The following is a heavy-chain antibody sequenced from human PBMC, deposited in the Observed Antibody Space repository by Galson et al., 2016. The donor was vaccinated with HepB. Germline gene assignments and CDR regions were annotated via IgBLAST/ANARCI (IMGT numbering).Heavy chain of an antibody. V-gene: IGHV5-51*03. CDR2: IDPGDSET. CDR1: GYSFTDFW. CDR3: ARIRSIGQWPPSPYYHDTSGYYFFDY. J-gene: IGHJ4*02. Sequence: QSGAEVKKPGESLKISCQTSGYSFTDFWVGWVRQKPGKGLEWMGIIDPGDSETRYRPSFHGQVTTSADKSISTAYLQWSSLKASDTAIYYCARIRSIGQWPPSPYYHDTSGYYFFDYWGQGTQVTVSS. D-gene: IGHD3-22*01.